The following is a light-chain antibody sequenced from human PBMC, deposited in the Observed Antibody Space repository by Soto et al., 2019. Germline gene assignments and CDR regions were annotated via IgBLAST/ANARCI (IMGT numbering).Light chain of an antibody. V-gene: IGKV1-5*03. J-gene: IGKJ1*01. Sequence: DIQMTQSPSTLSASVGDRVTITCRASQSFGRWLAWYQQKPGKAHKLLIYKASILQSGVPSRFSGSGSGTELTITISSLQRDDFETYDGQQYNSYSRTFGQGTKVDIK. CDR2: KAS. CDR3: QQYNSYSRT. CDR1: QSFGRW.